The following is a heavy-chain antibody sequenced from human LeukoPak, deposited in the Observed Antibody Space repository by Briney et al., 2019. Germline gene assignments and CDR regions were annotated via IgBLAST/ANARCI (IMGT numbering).Heavy chain of an antibody. D-gene: IGHD6-19*01. V-gene: IGHV3-30-3*01. J-gene: IGHJ4*02. CDR1: GFTFSSYA. CDR2: ISYDGSNK. Sequence: GGSLRLSCAASGFTFSSYAMHWVRQAPGKGLEWVAVISYDGSNKYYADSVKGRFTISRDNSKNTLYLQMNSLRAEDTAVYYCAKGEIAVADISFFDYWGQGTLVTVSS. CDR3: AKGEIAVADISFFDY.